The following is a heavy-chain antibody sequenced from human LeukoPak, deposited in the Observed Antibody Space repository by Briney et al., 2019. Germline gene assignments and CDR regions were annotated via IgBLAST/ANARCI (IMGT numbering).Heavy chain of an antibody. CDR3: ARVEMASFDY. V-gene: IGHV4-59*08. CDR2: IYYSGST. Sequence: PSETLSLTCTVSGGSIRSYYWNWVRQPPGKGLEWIGDIYYSGSTNYNPSLKSRVTISVDTSKNQFSLKLSSVTAADTAVYYCARVEMASFDYWGQGTLVTVSS. J-gene: IGHJ4*02. D-gene: IGHD5-24*01. CDR1: GGSIRSYY.